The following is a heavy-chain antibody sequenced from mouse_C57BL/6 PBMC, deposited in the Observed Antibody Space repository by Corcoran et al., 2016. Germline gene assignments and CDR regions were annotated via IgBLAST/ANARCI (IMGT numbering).Heavy chain of an antibody. CDR2: INPNYGTT. J-gene: IGHJ1*03. CDR3: ARKGHGIITTVVGDFDV. V-gene: IGHV1-39*01. CDR1: GYSFTDYN. Sequence: EFQLQQSGPELVKPGASVKISCKASGYSFTDYNMNWVKQSNGKSLEWIGVINPNYGTTSYNQKFKGKATLTVDQSSSTAYMQLNSLTSEDSAVYYCARKGHGIITTVVGDFDVWGTGTTVTVSS. D-gene: IGHD1-1*01.